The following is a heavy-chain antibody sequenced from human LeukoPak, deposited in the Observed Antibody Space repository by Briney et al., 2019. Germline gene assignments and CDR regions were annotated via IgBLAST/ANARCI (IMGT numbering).Heavy chain of an antibody. V-gene: IGHV5-51*01. D-gene: IGHD5-12*01. CDR2: IYPGDSET. J-gene: IGHJ4*02. CDR3: ARSSFQHYSGYDF. CDR1: GYSFSSNW. Sequence: GESLKISCRGSGYSFSSNWIGWVRQMPGKGLELMGIIYPGDSETIYGPPFQGQVTISADRSSSTAYLQSGSLNASDTAIYYCARSSFQHYSGYDFWGQGTLVTVSS.